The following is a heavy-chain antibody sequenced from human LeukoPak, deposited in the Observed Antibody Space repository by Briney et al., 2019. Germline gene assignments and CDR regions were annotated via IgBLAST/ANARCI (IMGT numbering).Heavy chain of an antibody. Sequence: PGGSLRLSCAASGFMFSSNWMSWVCLAPGKGLEWVANIKEDGTETYYVDSVKGRFTISRDNSKNTLYLQMNSLRAEDTAVYYCAKDSPYGDYFDYWGQGTLVTVSS. CDR3: AKDSPYGDYFDY. V-gene: IGHV3-7*03. D-gene: IGHD4-17*01. J-gene: IGHJ4*02. CDR2: IKEDGTET. CDR1: GFMFSSNW.